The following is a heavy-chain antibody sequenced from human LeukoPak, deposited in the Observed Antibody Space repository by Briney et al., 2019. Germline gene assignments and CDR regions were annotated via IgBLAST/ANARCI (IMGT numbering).Heavy chain of an antibody. D-gene: IGHD2-21*01. CDR2: IYYSGST. CDR1: GGSISSYY. J-gene: IGHJ3*02. V-gene: IGHV4-59*06. Sequence: PSETLSLTCTVSGGSISSYYWSWIRQPPGKGLEWIGYIYYSGSTYYNPSLKSRVTISVDTSKNQFSLKLSSVTAADTAVYYCTKFGVVPDAFDIWGQGTMVTVSS. CDR3: TKFGVVPDAFDI.